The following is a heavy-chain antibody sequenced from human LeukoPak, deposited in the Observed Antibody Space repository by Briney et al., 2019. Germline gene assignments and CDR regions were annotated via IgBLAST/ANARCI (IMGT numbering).Heavy chain of an antibody. CDR3: AREIYYDSSGYPYYYYGMDV. V-gene: IGHV3-21*01. D-gene: IGHD3-22*01. CDR2: ISSSSSYI. J-gene: IGHJ6*02. Sequence: GGSLRLSCAASGFTFSSYSMNWVRQAPGKGLEWVSSISSSSSYIYYADSVKGRFTISRDNAKNSLYLQMNSLRAEDTAVYYCAREIYYDSSGYPYYYYGMDVWGQGTLVTVSS. CDR1: GFTFSSYS.